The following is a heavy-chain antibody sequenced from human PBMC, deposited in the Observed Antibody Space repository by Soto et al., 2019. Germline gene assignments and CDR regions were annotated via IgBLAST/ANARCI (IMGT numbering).Heavy chain of an antibody. CDR3: ARDHGGALDY. CDR1: GFTFSSYA. CDR2: ISYDGSNK. V-gene: IGHV3-30-3*01. Sequence: GGSLRLCCAASGFTFSSYAMHWVRQAPGKGLEWVAVISYDGSNKYYADSVKGRFTISRDNSKNTLYLQMNSLRAEDTAVYYCARDHGGALDYWGQGTLVTVSS. J-gene: IGHJ4*02. D-gene: IGHD3-16*01.